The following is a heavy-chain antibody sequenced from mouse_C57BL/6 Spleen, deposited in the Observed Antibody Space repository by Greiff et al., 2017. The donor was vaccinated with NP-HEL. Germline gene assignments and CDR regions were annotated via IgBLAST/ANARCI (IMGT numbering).Heavy chain of an antibody. Sequence: DVMLVESGGGLVKPGGSLKLSCAASGFTFSSYTMSWVRQTPEKRLEWVATISGGGGNTYYPDSVKGRFTISRDNAKNTLYLQMSSLRSEDTALYYCARQGGYYGSSWYFDVWGTGTTVTVSS. CDR3: ARQGGYYGSSWYFDV. CDR2: ISGGGGNT. CDR1: GFTFSSYT. V-gene: IGHV5-9*01. J-gene: IGHJ1*03. D-gene: IGHD1-1*01.